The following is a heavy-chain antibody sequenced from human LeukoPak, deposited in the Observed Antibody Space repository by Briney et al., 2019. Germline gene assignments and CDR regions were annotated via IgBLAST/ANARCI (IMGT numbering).Heavy chain of an antibody. CDR1: GFTFSSYW. V-gene: IGHV3-74*01. CDR3: AKDRRVLYYDSSGYFDY. J-gene: IGHJ4*02. D-gene: IGHD3-22*01. Sequence: QSGGSLRLSCAASGFTFSSYWMHWVRQAPGKGLVWVSRIYSDGSSTNYADSVKGRFTISRDNAKNTLYLQMNSLRAEDTAVYYCAKDRRVLYYDSSGYFDYWGQGTLVTVSS. CDR2: IYSDGSST.